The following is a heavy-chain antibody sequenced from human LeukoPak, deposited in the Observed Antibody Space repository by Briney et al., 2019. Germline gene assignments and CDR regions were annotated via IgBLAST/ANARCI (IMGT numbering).Heavy chain of an antibody. D-gene: IGHD3-10*01. CDR1: GFTFSPLG. CDR3: ARGRGLTLSYHYFDY. J-gene: IGHJ4*02. CDR2: ISSGTSTT. Sequence: GGSLRLSCAVSGFTFSPLGMNWVRQAPGRGLEWVSYISSGTSTTYYADSVKGRFTISRDNAKNSLYLQLNSLRDEDTAVYYCARGRGLTLSYHYFDYWGQGTLVTVSS. V-gene: IGHV3-48*02.